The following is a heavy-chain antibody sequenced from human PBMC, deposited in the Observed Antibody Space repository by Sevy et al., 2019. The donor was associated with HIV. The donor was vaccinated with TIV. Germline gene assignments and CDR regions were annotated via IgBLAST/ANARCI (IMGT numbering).Heavy chain of an antibody. CDR3: ARGPQSCNSVSCYSALS. V-gene: IGHV4-4*07. J-gene: IGHJ4*02. CDR1: GGSISDYY. D-gene: IGHD2-15*01. CDR2: IYISGST. Sequence: SETLSLTCTVSGGSISDYYWTWIRQPAGKGLEWLGRIYISGSTEYNPSLKSRVSMSLDTPKNTFSLKLTSMTAADTAVYYCARGPQSCNSVSCYSALSWGQGILVTVSS.